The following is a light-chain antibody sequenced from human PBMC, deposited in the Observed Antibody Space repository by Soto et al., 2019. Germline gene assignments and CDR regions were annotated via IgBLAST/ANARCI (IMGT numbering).Light chain of an antibody. CDR1: QNINSY. V-gene: IGKV3-11*01. J-gene: IGKJ2*01. CDR2: DAS. Sequence: IVLIQSPATLSLSPGERATLSCRATQNINSYLAWYQQKPGQAPRLLIYDASNRATGIPARFRGSGSGTDFTLTISSLESEDSAVYYCQQHRDWYTFGQGTKLEIK. CDR3: QQHRDWYT.